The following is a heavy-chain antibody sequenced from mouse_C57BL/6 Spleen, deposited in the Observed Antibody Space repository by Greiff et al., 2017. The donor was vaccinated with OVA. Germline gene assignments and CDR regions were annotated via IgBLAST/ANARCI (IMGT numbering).Heavy chain of an antibody. D-gene: IGHD2-4*01. V-gene: IGHV1-63*01. CDR1: GYTFTDYW. J-gene: IGHJ1*03. CDR2: IYPGGGYT. Sequence: VKLMESGAELVRPGTSVKMSCKASGYTFTDYWIGWAKQRPGHGLEWIGDIYPGGGYTNYNEKFKGKATLTADKSSSTAYMQFSSLTSEDSAIYYCARSRGYDYDWYFDVWGTGTTVTVSS. CDR3: ARSRGYDYDWYFDV.